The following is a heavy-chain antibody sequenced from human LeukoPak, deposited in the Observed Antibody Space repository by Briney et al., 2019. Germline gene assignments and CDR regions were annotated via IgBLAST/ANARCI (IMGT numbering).Heavy chain of an antibody. CDR1: GGSISSYY. CDR2: IHPTGNL. D-gene: IGHD5-24*01. Sequence: SETLSLTCTVSGGSISSYYWSWIRQPPGKGLEWIGCIHPTGNLYYNPSLTGRSTISVDTSKSHFSLTLTSVTAADTAVYYCARGADAYKVAYWSQGTPVTVSS. CDR3: ARGADAYKVAY. V-gene: IGHV4-4*09. J-gene: IGHJ4*02.